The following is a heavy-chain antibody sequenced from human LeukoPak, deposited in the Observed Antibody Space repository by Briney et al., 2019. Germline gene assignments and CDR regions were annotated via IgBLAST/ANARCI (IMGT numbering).Heavy chain of an antibody. J-gene: IGHJ4*02. CDR3: ARSDWYLNLDY. V-gene: IGHV4-59*01. D-gene: IGHD6-19*01. Sequence: SETLSLTCTVSSDSITSYYWNWIRQPPGKGLEWIGYISSSGTTNYNPSLKSRVTISIDTSKNQFSLRLSSVNAADTAVYYCARSDWYLNLDYRGQGTLVTVPP. CDR1: SDSITSYY. CDR2: ISSSGTT.